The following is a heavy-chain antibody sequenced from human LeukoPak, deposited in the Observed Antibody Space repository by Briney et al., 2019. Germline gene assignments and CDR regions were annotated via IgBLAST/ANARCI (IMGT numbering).Heavy chain of an antibody. V-gene: IGHV3-48*03. CDR1: GSTFSSYE. CDR2: ISSSGSTI. Sequence: GGSLRLSRAASGSTFSSYEMNWVRQAPGKGLEWVSYISSSGSTIYYADSVEGRFTISRDNAKNSLYLQMNSLRAEDTAVYYCARDRGSGWYGGYFDYWGQGTLVTVSS. D-gene: IGHD6-19*01. J-gene: IGHJ4*02. CDR3: ARDRGSGWYGGYFDY.